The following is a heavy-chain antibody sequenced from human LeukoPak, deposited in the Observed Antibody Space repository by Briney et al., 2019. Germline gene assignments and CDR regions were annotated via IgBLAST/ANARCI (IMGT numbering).Heavy chain of an antibody. CDR2: ISWNSGSI. D-gene: IGHD3-22*01. Sequence: PGGSLRLSCAASGFTFDDYAMHWVRQAPGKGVEWVSGISWNSGSIGYADSVKGRFTISRDNAKNSLYLQMNSLRAEDMALYYCTTEPPYYYDSSGYYWGQGTLVTVSS. CDR3: TTEPPYYYDSSGYY. CDR1: GFTFDDYA. J-gene: IGHJ4*02. V-gene: IGHV3-9*03.